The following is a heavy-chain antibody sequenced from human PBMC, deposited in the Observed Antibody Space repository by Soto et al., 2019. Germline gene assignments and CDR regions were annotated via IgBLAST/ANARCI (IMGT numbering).Heavy chain of an antibody. V-gene: IGHV3-23*01. CDR2: ISGSGGST. CDR1: GFTFSSYA. D-gene: IGHD6-6*01. CDR3: AKDRTYSSSSAGVDYFDY. Sequence: EVQLLESGGGLVQPGGSLRLSCAASGFTFSSYAMSWVRQAPGEGLEWVSAISGSGGSTYYADSVKGRFTISRDNSKNTLYLQMNSLRAEDTAVYYCAKDRTYSSSSAGVDYFDYWGQGTLVTVSS. J-gene: IGHJ4*02.